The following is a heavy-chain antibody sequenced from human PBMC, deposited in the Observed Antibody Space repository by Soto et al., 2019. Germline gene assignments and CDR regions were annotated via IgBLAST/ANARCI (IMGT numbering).Heavy chain of an antibody. Sequence: GGSLRLSCAASGFTFSSYAMSWVRQAPGKGLEWVSVIYSGGSTYYADSVKGRFTISRDNSKNTLYLQMNSLRAEDTAVYYCASSVAGTTYYGMDVWGQGTTVTVSS. D-gene: IGHD6-19*01. CDR2: IYSGGST. V-gene: IGHV3-53*01. CDR1: GFTFSSYA. CDR3: ASSVAGTTYYGMDV. J-gene: IGHJ6*02.